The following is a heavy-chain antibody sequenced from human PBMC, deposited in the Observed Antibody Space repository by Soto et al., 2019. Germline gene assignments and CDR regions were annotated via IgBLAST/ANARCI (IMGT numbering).Heavy chain of an antibody. CDR1: GFTLNSYA. J-gene: IGHJ4*02. D-gene: IGHD5-18*01. CDR2: SIFSGGGA. CDR3: AKGTAGEY. V-gene: IGHV3-23*01. Sequence: EVQLLESGGGLVQPGGSLRLSCVASGFTLNSYAMSWVRQAPGKGLEWVTSIFSGGGADYADSVKGRFTISRDNSKNTLDLQMNSLRVEDTAVYYCAKGTAGEYWGQGTLVAVSS.